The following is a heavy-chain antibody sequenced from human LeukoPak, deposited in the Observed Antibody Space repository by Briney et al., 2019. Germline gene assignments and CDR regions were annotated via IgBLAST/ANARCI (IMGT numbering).Heavy chain of an antibody. Sequence: GRPLRLSCAASGFSFSSYAMYWVRQAPGKGLECVAVISYDANHEDYADSVKGRFTISRDNSKNTLYLQMNSVRVEDTAMYYCATGAFYDGRIFQYWGQGTLVTVSS. CDR2: ISYDANHE. CDR3: ATGAFYDGRIFQY. J-gene: IGHJ1*01. D-gene: IGHD3-22*01. V-gene: IGHV3-30-3*01. CDR1: GFSFSSYA.